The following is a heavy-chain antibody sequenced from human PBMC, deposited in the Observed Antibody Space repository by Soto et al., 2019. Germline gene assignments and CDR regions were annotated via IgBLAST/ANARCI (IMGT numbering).Heavy chain of an antibody. CDR3: ARFLDWNYYYGMDV. J-gene: IGHJ6*02. CDR2: ISSSGSTI. V-gene: IGHV3-11*01. CDR1: GFTFSDYY. D-gene: IGHD3-9*01. Sequence: PXESLLLSCAASGFTFSDYYMSWIRQAPGKGLEWVSYISSSGSTIYYADSVKGRFTISRDNAKNSLYLQMNSLRAEDTAVYYCARFLDWNYYYGMDVWGQGTTVTVSS.